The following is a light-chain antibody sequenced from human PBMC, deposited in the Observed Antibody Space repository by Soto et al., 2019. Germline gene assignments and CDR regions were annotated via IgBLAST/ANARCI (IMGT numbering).Light chain of an antibody. CDR2: SNN. CDR3: AAWDDSLNGYV. V-gene: IGLV1-44*01. J-gene: IGLJ1*01. Sequence: QSVLPQPPSASGTPGQRVPISCSGTTSSIGSTTVTWYQQLPGTAPTLLIYSNNQRPSGVPDRFSGSKSGTPASLAIRGLQSEDEDDYYCAAWDDSLNGYVFGTGTKLTVL. CDR1: TSSIGSTT.